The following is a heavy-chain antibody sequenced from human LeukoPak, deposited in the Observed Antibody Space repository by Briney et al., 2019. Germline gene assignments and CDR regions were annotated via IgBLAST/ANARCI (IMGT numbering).Heavy chain of an antibody. Sequence: GGPLTLSCAASGFTFSSYWMSWVRQAPGKELEWVANIKKDGSEKYYVDSVKGRFTISRDNAKNSLYLQMNSLRAEDSAVYYCARDYGYGDSTPLGYFYYWGQGTLVTVSS. J-gene: IGHJ4*02. CDR3: ARDYGYGDSTPLGYFYY. CDR2: IKKDGSEK. CDR1: GFTFSSYW. V-gene: IGHV3-7*05. D-gene: IGHD4-17*01.